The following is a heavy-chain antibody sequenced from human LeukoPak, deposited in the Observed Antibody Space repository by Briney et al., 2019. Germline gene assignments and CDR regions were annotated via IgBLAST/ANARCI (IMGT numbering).Heavy chain of an antibody. V-gene: IGHV4-59*01. J-gene: IGHJ6*02. D-gene: IGHD6-13*01. CDR1: GGSISSYY. CDR2: IYYSGST. Sequence: PSETLSLTCTVSGGSISSYYWSWIRQPPGKGLEWIGYIYYSGSTNYNPSLKSRVTISVDTSKNQFSLKLSSVTAADTAVYYCARTSWSSSWYGTYYYYYGMDVWGQGTTVTVYS. CDR3: ARTSWSSSWYGTYYYYYGMDV.